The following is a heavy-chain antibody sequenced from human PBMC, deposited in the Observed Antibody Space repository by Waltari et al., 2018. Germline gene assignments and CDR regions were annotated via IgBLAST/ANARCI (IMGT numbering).Heavy chain of an antibody. V-gene: IGHV3-9*01. Sequence: LRLSCAASGFTFDDFAMHWVRLVAGRGLEWVSAISWNGGTIAYADSVKGRFTISRDNTKSSLHLQMHSLRTEDTAVYYCAKEMRLRGILITSVDFWGQGIPVTVSS. J-gene: IGHJ4*02. D-gene: IGHD3-10*01. CDR1: GFTFDDFA. CDR3: AKEMRLRGILITSVDF. CDR2: ISWNGGTI.